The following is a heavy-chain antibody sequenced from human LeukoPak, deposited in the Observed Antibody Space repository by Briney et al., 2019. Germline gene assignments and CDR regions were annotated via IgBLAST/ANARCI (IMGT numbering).Heavy chain of an antibody. V-gene: IGHV1-69*13. J-gene: IGHJ6*02. Sequence: ASVKVSCKASGGTFSSYAISWVLQAPGQGLEWMGGIIPIFGTANYAQKFQGRVTITADESTSTAYMELSSLRSEDTAVYYCARVPRPGELFSTYYYYGMDVWGQGTTVTVSS. D-gene: IGHD3-10*01. CDR1: GGTFSSYA. CDR2: IIPIFGTA. CDR3: ARVPRPGELFSTYYYYGMDV.